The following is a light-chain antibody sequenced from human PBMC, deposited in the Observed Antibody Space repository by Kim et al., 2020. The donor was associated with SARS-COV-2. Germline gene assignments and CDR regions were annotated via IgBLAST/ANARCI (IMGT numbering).Light chain of an antibody. J-gene: IGLJ3*02. V-gene: IGLV3-21*03. CDR3: QVWDSSSDHWV. CDR2: ADS. Sequence: APGKTARIPCGGNNIGSKSVHWYQQKPGQAPVLVMYADSDRPSGIPERFSGSNSGNTATLTISRVEAGDEADYYCQVWDSSSDHWVFGGGTQLTVL. CDR1: NIGSKS.